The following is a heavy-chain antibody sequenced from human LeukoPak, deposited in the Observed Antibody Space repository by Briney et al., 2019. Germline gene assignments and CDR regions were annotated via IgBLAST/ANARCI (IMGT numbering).Heavy chain of an antibody. V-gene: IGHV4-34*01. CDR3: TRDHYLSGFT. D-gene: IGHD3-10*01. Sequence: SETLSLTCAIYGESFSGYYWSWIRQPPGKGLEWIGEINHSGSTNYNPSLKSRVTISVDTSKNQFSLNLTSVTAADTAVYYCTRDHYLSGFTWGQGTLVTVSS. CDR2: INHSGST. J-gene: IGHJ4*02. CDR1: GESFSGYY.